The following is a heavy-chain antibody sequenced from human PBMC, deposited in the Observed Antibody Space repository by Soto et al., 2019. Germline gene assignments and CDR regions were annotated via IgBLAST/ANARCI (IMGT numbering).Heavy chain of an antibody. D-gene: IGHD3-22*01. CDR1: GFIFSDSV. V-gene: IGHV3-73*02. Sequence: EVQLVESGGGLVQPGGSLKLSCAASGFIFSDSVIHWVRQASGKGLEWIGRIRIKFNNYATAYAASVKGRFTISRDDSKNTASLQMNSLKTEDTAVYYCARHTDYYDSSGFWGWGQGTLVTVSS. CDR2: IRIKFNNYAT. J-gene: IGHJ4*02. CDR3: ARHTDYYDSSGFWG.